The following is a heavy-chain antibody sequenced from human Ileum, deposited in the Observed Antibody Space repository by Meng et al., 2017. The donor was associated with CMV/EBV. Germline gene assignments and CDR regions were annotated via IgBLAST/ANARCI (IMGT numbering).Heavy chain of an antibody. V-gene: IGHV3-7*03. CDR1: GFTFSSNW. J-gene: IGHJ4*02. CDR3: AKADCGGGGCKLIDY. D-gene: IGHD2-15*01. CDR2: IKADGSEK. Sequence: GGSLRLSCAASGFTFSSNWMSWVRQAPGKGLEWVANIKADGSEKYYVDSVKGRFTISRDNAKNSLYVQMNSLRADDTAVYYCAKADCGGGGCKLIDYWGQGTLVTVSS.